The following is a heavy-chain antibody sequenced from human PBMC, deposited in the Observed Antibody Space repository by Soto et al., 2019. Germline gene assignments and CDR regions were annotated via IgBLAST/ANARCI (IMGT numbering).Heavy chain of an antibody. Sequence: GGSLSLSCTASGFTFGDYAMSWFRQAPGKGLEWVGFIRSKAYGGTTEYAASVKGRFTISRDDSKSIAYLQMNSLKTEDTAVYYCTRDIVVVPAAIFFDYWGQGTLVTVSS. V-gene: IGHV3-49*03. CDR1: GFTFGDYA. CDR3: TRDIVVVPAAIFFDY. D-gene: IGHD2-2*01. J-gene: IGHJ4*02. CDR2: IRSKAYGGTT.